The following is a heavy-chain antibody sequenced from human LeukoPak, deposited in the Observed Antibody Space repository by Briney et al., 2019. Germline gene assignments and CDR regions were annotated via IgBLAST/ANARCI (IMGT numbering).Heavy chain of an antibody. CDR1: GASISSGSYY. CDR2: IYTSGRT. D-gene: IGHD1-7*01. J-gene: IGHJ4*02. CDR3: ARDKDWNFD. Sequence: SQTLSLTCTVSGASISSGSYYWSWIRQPAGKGLEWIGRIYTSGRTNYNPSLRSRVTMSVDTSKNQFSLKLRSVTAADTAVYYCARDKDWNFDWGQGTLVTVSS. V-gene: IGHV4-61*02.